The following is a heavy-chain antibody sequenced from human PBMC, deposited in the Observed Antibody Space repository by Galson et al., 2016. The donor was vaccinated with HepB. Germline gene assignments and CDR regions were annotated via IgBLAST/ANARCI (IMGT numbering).Heavy chain of an antibody. D-gene: IGHD3-16*01. V-gene: IGHV5-51*01. Sequence: QSGAEVKKPGESLKISCKDSGYTFTSDWIGWVRQVPGKGLEWMGIIYPGDSDTVYSPSFQGQVTISADKSISTAYLQWSSLKASDAAMYYCARRRGETKANPAGYFDNWGQGTLVSVSS. CDR1: GYTFTSDW. CDR2: IYPGDSDT. J-gene: IGHJ4*02. CDR3: ARRRGETKANPAGYFDN.